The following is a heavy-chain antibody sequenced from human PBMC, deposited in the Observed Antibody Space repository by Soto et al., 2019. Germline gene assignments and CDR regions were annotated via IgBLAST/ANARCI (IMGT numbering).Heavy chain of an antibody. CDR3: ASRYDSSGYYYPTYYFDY. D-gene: IGHD3-22*01. CDR2: IIPILGTA. CDR1: GGTFSSYA. J-gene: IGHJ4*02. V-gene: IGHV1-69*01. Sequence: QVQLVQSGAEVKKPGSSVKVSCKASGGTFSSYAISWVRQAPGQGLEWMGGIIPILGTANYAQKFQGRVTITADESTSTDYMELSSLRSEDTAVYYCASRYDSSGYYYPTYYFDYWGQGTLVTVSS.